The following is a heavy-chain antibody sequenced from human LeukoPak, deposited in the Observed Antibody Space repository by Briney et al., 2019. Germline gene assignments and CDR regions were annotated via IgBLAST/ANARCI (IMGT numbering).Heavy chain of an antibody. CDR3: AKGRGSPYYFEY. V-gene: IGHV3-23*01. CDR2: ISGSGAST. D-gene: IGHD1-26*01. CDR1: GFTFSSFA. Sequence: GGSLRLSCSASGFTFSSFAMTWVRQAPGKGLEWVSAISGSGASTYYADSVKGRFTVSRDNSKNTLYLQMNSLRAEDTAVYFCAKGRGSPYYFEYWGQGTLVTVSS. J-gene: IGHJ4*02.